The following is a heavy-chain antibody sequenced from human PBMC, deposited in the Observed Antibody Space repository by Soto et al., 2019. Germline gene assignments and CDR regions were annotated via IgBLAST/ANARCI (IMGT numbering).Heavy chain of an antibody. V-gene: IGHV3-21*01. J-gene: IGHJ6*02. CDR3: ARAPWGGDSYGMDV. D-gene: IGHD2-21*02. CDR1: GFTFSSYS. Sequence: ESGGGLVKPGGSLRLSCAASGFTFSSYSMNWVRQAPAKGLEWVSSISSSSSYIYYADSVKGRFTISRDNAKNSLYLQMNSLRAEDTAVYYCARAPWGGDSYGMDVWGQGTTVTVSS. CDR2: ISSSSSYI.